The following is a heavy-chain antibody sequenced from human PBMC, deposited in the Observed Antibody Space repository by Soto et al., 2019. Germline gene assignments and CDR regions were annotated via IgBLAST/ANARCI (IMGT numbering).Heavy chain of an antibody. Sequence: PGGSLRLSCAASGFTFNNFEMNWVRQAPGKGLEWVSYISSSGSTVYYAESVEGRFTISRDNAKNTLYLQMSSLRPEDTAVYYCAKARGYYYDSSGYSFDAFDIWGQGTMVTVSS. CDR1: GFTFNNFE. CDR3: AKARGYYYDSSGYSFDAFDI. J-gene: IGHJ3*02. V-gene: IGHV3-48*03. CDR2: ISSSGSTV. D-gene: IGHD3-22*01.